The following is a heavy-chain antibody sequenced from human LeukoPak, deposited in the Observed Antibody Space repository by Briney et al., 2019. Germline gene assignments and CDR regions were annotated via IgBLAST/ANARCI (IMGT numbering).Heavy chain of an antibody. CDR2: IIHSGST. Sequence: PSETLSLTCAGYGRSLRGYYGSGIRQPPRKGLEWSGEIIHSGSTNYNPSLKSRVTVSVDTSKNQFSLKQSSVTAADTAVYYCARGLVRYDYVWGSYRSSGRFDYWGQGTMVTVSS. D-gene: IGHD3-16*02. J-gene: IGHJ4*02. CDR1: GRSLRGYY. V-gene: IGHV4-34*01. CDR3: ARGLVRYDYVWGSYRSSGRFDY.